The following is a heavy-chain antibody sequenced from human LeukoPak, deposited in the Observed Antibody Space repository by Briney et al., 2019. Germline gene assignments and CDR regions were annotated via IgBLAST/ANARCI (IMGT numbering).Heavy chain of an antibody. CDR3: ARSRPYYGIDY. J-gene: IGHJ4*02. CDR2: INHSGST. Sequence: SETLSLTCAVHGGSFSGYYWSWIRQPPGKGLEWIGEINHSGSTNYNPSLKSRVTISVDTSKNQFSLKLSSVTAADTAVYYCARSRPYYGIDYWGQGTLVTVSS. D-gene: IGHD3-10*01. CDR1: GGSFSGYY. V-gene: IGHV4-34*01.